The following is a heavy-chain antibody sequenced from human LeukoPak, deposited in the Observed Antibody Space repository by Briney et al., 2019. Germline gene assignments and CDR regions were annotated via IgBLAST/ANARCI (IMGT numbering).Heavy chain of an antibody. Sequence: SETLSLTCTVSGGSISNYYWSWIRQPPGKGLEWIGYIYYSGSTYYNPSLKSRVTISVDTSKNQFSLKLSSVTAADTAVYYCARVGGTNYYYGMDVWGQGTTVTVSS. D-gene: IGHD1-26*01. CDR3: ARVGGTNYYYGMDV. J-gene: IGHJ6*02. V-gene: IGHV4-59*01. CDR2: IYYSGST. CDR1: GGSISNYY.